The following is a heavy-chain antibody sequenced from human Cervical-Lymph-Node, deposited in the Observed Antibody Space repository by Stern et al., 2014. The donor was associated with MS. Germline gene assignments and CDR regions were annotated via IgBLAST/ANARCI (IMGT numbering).Heavy chain of an antibody. CDR2: LIPLVGVA. J-gene: IGHJ5*02. CDR1: GGTFRGYG. V-gene: IGHV1-69*04. Sequence: QVKLVQSGAEVKKPGSSANVSCKASGGTFRGYGITCVRQAPGQGLEWMGRLIPLVGVASYAPRFQGRVTITAAKSMTTGYMELSSLTSDDTAVYYCARGDYGDYNWFDPWGLGTLVTVSS. D-gene: IGHD4-17*01. CDR3: ARGDYGDYNWFDP.